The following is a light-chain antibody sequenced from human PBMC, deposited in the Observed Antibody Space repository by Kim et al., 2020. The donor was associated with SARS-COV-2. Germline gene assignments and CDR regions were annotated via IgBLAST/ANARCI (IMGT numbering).Light chain of an antibody. J-gene: IGLJ3*02. CDR1: SSDVGGYNF. CDR3: SSFTSSRTLV. V-gene: IGLV2-14*03. CDR2: DVS. Sequence: GQSSTISCTGTSSDVGGYNFVSWYQQHPGKAPKLMIYDVSSRPSGVSNRFSGSKSGNTASLTISGLQAEDEADYYCSSFTSSRTLVFGGGTQLTVL.